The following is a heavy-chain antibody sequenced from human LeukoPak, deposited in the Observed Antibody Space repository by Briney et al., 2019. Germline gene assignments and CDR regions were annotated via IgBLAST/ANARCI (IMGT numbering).Heavy chain of an antibody. V-gene: IGHV3-21*01. Sequence: GGSLRLSCAASGFTFSSYSMNWVRQAPGKGLEWVSSISSSSSYIYYADPVKGRFTISRDNAKNSLYLQMNSLRAEDTAVYYCARDPDTHYYDSSGYYQPPAYFQHWGQGTLVTVSS. J-gene: IGHJ1*01. CDR2: ISSSSSYI. CDR3: ARDPDTHYYDSSGYYQPPAYFQH. CDR1: GFTFSSYS. D-gene: IGHD3-22*01.